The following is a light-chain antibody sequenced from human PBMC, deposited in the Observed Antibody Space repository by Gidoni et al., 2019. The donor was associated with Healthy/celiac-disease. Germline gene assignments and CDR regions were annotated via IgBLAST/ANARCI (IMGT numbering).Light chain of an antibody. J-gene: IGKJ5*01. Sequence: IVLTQSPGTVSLSPGERATLSCRASQIVSSSYLAWYQQKPGQAPRLLIYGASSRATGIPDRFSGSGYGTDFTLTISRLEPEDFAVYYCQQYGSSPRVTFGQGTRLEIK. CDR1: QIVSSSY. CDR3: QQYGSSPRVT. CDR2: GAS. V-gene: IGKV3-20*01.